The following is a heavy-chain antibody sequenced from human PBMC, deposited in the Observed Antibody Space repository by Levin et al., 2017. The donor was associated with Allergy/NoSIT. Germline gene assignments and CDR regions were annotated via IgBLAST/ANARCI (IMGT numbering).Heavy chain of an antibody. V-gene: IGHV1-2*02. CDR2: INPNSGGT. CDR3: AREDFGPTVTTGWFDP. Sequence: PGGSLRLSCKASGYTFTGYYMHWVRQAPGQGLEWMGWINPNSGGTNYAQKFQGRVTMTRDTSISTAYMELSRLRSDDTAVYYCAREDFGPTVTTGWFDPWGQGTLVTVSS. CDR1: GYTFTGYY. J-gene: IGHJ5*02. D-gene: IGHD4-17*01.